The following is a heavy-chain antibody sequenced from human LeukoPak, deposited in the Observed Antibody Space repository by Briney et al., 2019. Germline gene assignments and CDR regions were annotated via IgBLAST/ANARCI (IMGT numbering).Heavy chain of an antibody. V-gene: IGHV3-21*01. CDR2: ISSNSAYI. D-gene: IGHD3-22*01. CDR1: GFTFRRYT. J-gene: IGHJ3*02. CDR3: AREGGFPYDSSGDAFDI. Sequence: GGSLRLSCAASGFTFRRYTMTWVRQAPGRGREWVSSISSNSAYIYYADSLRGRLTISRNNAKNSLYLQVDSLGADDTAVYYCAREGGFPYDSSGDAFDIWGQGTMVTVSS.